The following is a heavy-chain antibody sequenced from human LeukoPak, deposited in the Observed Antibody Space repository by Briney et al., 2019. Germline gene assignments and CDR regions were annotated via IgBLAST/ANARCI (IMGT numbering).Heavy chain of an antibody. D-gene: IGHD4-17*01. V-gene: IGHV4-30-4*01. CDR3: AREHYGDYVDY. Sequence: ASETLSLTCTVSGGSISSGDYYWSWIRQPPGKGLEWIGYIYYSGSTYYNPSLKSRVTISVDTSKNQFSLKLSSVTAADTAVYYCAREHYGDYVDYWGQGTLVTVSS. CDR1: GGSISSGDYY. J-gene: IGHJ4*02. CDR2: IYYSGST.